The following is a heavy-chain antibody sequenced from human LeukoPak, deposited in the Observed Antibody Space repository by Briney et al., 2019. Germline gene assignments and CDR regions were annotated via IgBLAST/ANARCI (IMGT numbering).Heavy chain of an antibody. CDR3: ARTRYYYNSRSYGAPYYFDY. CDR1: GGSFSGYY. D-gene: IGHD3-10*01. CDR2: INHSGST. J-gene: IGHJ4*02. V-gene: IGHV4-34*01. Sequence: PSETLSLTCAVYGGSFSGYYWSWIRQPPGKGLEWIGEINHSGSTNYNPSLKSRVTISVDTSKNQFSLKLSSVTAADTAVYYCARTRYYYNSRSYGAPYYFDYWGQGTLITVSS.